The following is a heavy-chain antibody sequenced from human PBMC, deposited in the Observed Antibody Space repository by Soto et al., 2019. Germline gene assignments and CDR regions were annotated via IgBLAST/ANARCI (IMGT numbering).Heavy chain of an antibody. D-gene: IGHD2-2*01. CDR3: AREGIGFQLLFSDWVDP. CDR2: INGDGAIT. V-gene: IGHV3-74*01. Sequence: GGSLRPSCAASGFTFSSYWMHWVRQAPGKGLVWVSRINGDGAITNYEDSVKGRFTISRDNAKNTLYLQMNSLTAEDTAMYHCAREGIGFQLLFSDWVDPWGQGTLVTVS. J-gene: IGHJ5*02. CDR1: GFTFSSYW.